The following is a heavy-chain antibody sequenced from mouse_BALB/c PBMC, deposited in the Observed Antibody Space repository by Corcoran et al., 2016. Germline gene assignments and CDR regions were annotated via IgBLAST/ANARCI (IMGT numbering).Heavy chain of an antibody. CDR2: IYPGSGNT. CDR3: ARGLGHYAMDY. V-gene: IGHV1-84*02. D-gene: IGHD3-3*01. CDR1: GYTFTDYY. J-gene: IGHJ4*01. Sequence: QIQLQQSGPELVKPGASVKISCKASGYTFTDYYINWVKEKPGQGLEWIGWIYPGSGNTKYNEKFKGKATLTVDTSSSTAYMQLSSLTSEDTAGYFCARGLGHYAMDYWGQGTSVTVSS.